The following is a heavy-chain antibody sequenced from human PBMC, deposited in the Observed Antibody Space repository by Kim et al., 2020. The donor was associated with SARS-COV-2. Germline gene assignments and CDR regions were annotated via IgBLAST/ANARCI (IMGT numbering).Heavy chain of an antibody. Sequence: YADSVKGRFTISRDNAKISLYLQMNSLRAEETAVYYCVRVHPGSSWPLDYWGQGTLVPVSS. D-gene: IGHD6-13*01. CDR3: VRVHPGSSWPLDY. J-gene: IGHJ4*02. V-gene: IGHV3-48*03.